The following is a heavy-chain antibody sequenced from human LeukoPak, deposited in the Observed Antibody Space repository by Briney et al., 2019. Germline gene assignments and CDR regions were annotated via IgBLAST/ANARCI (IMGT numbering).Heavy chain of an antibody. D-gene: IGHD3-3*01. Sequence: GGSLRLSCAASGFTFSSYAMNWVRQAPGKGLEWVSSISGGSNNINYAGSVKGRFTTSRDNSQNTLYLQMNSLRADDTAVYYCAKDQGTAIFTMIIPDWYFDLWGRGTLVTVSS. V-gene: IGHV3-23*01. CDR1: GFTFSSYA. CDR2: ISGGSNNI. J-gene: IGHJ2*01. CDR3: AKDQGTAIFTMIIPDWYFDL.